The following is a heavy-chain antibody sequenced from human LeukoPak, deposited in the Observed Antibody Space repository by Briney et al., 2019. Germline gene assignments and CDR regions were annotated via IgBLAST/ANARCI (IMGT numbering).Heavy chain of an antibody. J-gene: IGHJ5*02. D-gene: IGHD3-10*01. CDR3: ARSSITMVRGVILDNWFDP. CDR2: ISSSGSTI. Sequence: PGGSLRLSCAASGFTFSSYSMNWVRQAPGKGLEWVSYISSSGSTIYYADSVKGRFTISRDNAKNSLYLQMNSLRAEDTAVYYCARSSITMVRGVILDNWFDPWGQGTLVTVSS. CDR1: GFTFSSYS. V-gene: IGHV3-48*04.